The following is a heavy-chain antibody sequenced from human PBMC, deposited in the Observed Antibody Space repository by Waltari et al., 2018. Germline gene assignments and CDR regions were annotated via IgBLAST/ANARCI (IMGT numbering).Heavy chain of an antibody. CDR2: ISSSSSYI. Sequence: EVQLVESGGGLVKPGGSLRLSCAASGFTFSSYSMNWVRQATGKGLEWVSSISSSSSYIYYAESVKGRFTISRDNAKNSLYLQMNSLRAEDTAVYYCARDYGDYDFDSWGQGTLVTVSS. CDR1: GFTFSSYS. D-gene: IGHD4-17*01. J-gene: IGHJ4*02. CDR3: ARDYGDYDFDS. V-gene: IGHV3-21*01.